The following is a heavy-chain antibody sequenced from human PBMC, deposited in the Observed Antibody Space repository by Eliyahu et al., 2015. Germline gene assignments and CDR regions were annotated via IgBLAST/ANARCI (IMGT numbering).Heavy chain of an antibody. D-gene: IGHD3-9*01. CDR3: AKDSHTKDLTYYDILTGYYTRYYFDY. CDR1: GFTFSXYA. CDR2: ISGSGGST. J-gene: IGHJ4*02. V-gene: IGHV3-23*01. Sequence: EVQLLESGGGLVQPGGSLRLSCAASGFTFSXYAXXXVRXAPXKGLEWVSAISGSGGSTYYADSVKGRFTISRDNSKNTLYLQMNSLRAEDTAVYYCAKDSHTKDLTYYDILTGYYTRYYFDYWGQGTLVTVSS.